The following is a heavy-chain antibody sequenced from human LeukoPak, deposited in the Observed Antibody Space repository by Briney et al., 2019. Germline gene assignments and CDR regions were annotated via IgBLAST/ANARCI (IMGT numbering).Heavy chain of an antibody. J-gene: IGHJ4*02. CDR3: ARGMVRGVGDFDY. CDR1: GFTFSSYA. CDR2: IYTSGST. V-gene: IGHV4-4*07. Sequence: PGESLRLSCAASGFTFSSYAMSWIRQPAGKGLEWIGRIYTSGSTNYNPSLKSRVTMSVDTSKNQFSLKLSSVTAADTAVYYCARGMVRGVGDFDYWGQGTLVTVSS. D-gene: IGHD3-10*01.